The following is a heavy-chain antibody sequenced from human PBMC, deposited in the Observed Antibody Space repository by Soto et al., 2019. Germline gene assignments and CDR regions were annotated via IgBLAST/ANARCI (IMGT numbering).Heavy chain of an antibody. V-gene: IGHV1-69*08. D-gene: IGHD3-10*01. CDR2: IIPFHGVT. CDR1: GGTFSPYT. Sequence: QVQLVQSGAEVKKPGSSVKVSCKASGGTFSPYTIKWVRQAPGQGLEWMGRIIPFHGVTNYAQKLQARVTITADKSRSTAYMELSGLRFEDTAMYYCTRDWEITVSTWSFGGFWGRGTQVTVSS. CDR3: TRDWEITVSTWSFGGF. J-gene: IGHJ4*02.